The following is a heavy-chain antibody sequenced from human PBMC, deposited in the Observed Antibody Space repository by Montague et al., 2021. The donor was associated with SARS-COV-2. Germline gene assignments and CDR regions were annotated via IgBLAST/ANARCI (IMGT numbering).Heavy chain of an antibody. CDR1: GDSISSYY. CDR3: ARDLSRAFCEGDSCYSENWFAP. D-gene: IGHD2-21*02. CDR2: IYLPGSV. Sequence: SETLSLTCTVSGDSISSYYWTWIRQPPGKGLEWIGYIYLPGSVKYNPSLNSRVTMSIDTSKNQFSLELTSVTAADTTIYYCARDLSRAFCEGDSCYSENWFAPWGQGTLVTVSS. V-gene: IGHV4-59*01. J-gene: IGHJ5*02.